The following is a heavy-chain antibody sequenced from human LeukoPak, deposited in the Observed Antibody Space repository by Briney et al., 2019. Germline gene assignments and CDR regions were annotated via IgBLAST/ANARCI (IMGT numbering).Heavy chain of an antibody. J-gene: IGHJ5*02. V-gene: IGHV3-7*01. Sequence: PGGSLRLSCAGSGFSFSSHWMSWVRQAPGKGLEWVANTNDDGSEKNYVDSVKGRFTISRDNAKKSLFLQMHSLRADDTAVYFCLREEGAWGQGTLVTVSS. D-gene: IGHD3-16*01. CDR1: GFSFSSHW. CDR3: LREEGA. CDR2: TNDDGSEK.